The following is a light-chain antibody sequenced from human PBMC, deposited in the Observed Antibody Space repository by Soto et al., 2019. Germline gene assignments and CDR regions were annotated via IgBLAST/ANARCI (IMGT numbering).Light chain of an antibody. CDR1: SSDVGGYNY. CDR2: EVS. V-gene: IGLV2-8*01. Sequence: QSAMTQPPSASGSPGQSVTISCTGTSSDVGGYNYVSWYQQHPGKAPKLIISEVSKRPSGVPDRFSGSKSGNTASMTVSGLQAEDEADYYCTSRAGSNNYVFGTGTQLTVL. J-gene: IGLJ1*01. CDR3: TSRAGSNNYV.